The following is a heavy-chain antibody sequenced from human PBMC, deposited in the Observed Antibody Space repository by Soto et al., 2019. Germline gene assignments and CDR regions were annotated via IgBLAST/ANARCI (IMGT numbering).Heavy chain of an antibody. CDR2: IYWDNDK. Sequence: QITLKESGPTLVEPTEALALTCSFSGFSLTTSPVGVGWFRQPPGKALDWLAVIYWDNDKRYNPSLKTRITIPKDTSRNEVALTTTDMEPKDTATYFCAHRLVGSSWNAGYFDFWGQGFLVTVS. V-gene: IGHV2-5*02. CDR1: GFSLTTSPVG. J-gene: IGHJ4*02. D-gene: IGHD1-1*01. CDR3: AHRLVGSSWNAGYFDF.